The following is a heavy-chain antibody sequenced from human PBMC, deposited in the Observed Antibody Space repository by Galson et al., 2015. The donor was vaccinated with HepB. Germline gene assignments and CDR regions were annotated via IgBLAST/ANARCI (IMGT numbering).Heavy chain of an antibody. V-gene: IGHV1-69*13. CDR1: GGTFSTDG. J-gene: IGHJ3*01. D-gene: IGHD2-8*01. CDR3: AGDNAYCINGVCGRDAFYL. CDR2: IIPIFGAA. Sequence: SVKVSCKASGGTFSTDGISWERQAPGQGLEWMGGIIPIFGAADYAQKFQGRITITAADSSTTAYMELSSLKSEDTAVYYCAGDNAYCINGVCGRDAFYLWGQGTMVTVSS.